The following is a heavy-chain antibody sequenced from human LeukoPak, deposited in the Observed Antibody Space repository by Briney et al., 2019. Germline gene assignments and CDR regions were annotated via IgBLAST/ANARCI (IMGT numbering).Heavy chain of an antibody. CDR2: IYTSGST. J-gene: IGHJ6*02. V-gene: IGHV4-4*07. D-gene: IGHD5-12*01. Sequence: PSETPSLTCTVSGGSISSYYWSWIRQPAGKGLEWIGRIYTSGSTNYNPSLKSRVTMSVDTSKNQFSLKLSSVTAADTAVYYCARDKRGYSGYSMDVWGQGTTVTVSS. CDR3: ARDKRGYSGYSMDV. CDR1: GGSISSYY.